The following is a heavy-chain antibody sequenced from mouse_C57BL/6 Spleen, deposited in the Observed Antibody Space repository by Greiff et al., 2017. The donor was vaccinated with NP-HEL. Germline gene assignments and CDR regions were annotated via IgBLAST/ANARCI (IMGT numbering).Heavy chain of an antibody. D-gene: IGHD1-1*01. V-gene: IGHV3-6*01. CDR3: AREMGPYYGSSFFAY. CDR1: GYSITSGYY. CDR2: ISYDGSN. Sequence: EVQLVESGPGLVKPSQSLSLTCSVTGYSITSGYYWNWIRQFPGNKLEWMGYISYDGSNNYNPSLKNRISITRDTSKNQFFLKLNSVTTEDTATYYCAREMGPYYGSSFFAYWGQGTLVTVSA. J-gene: IGHJ3*01.